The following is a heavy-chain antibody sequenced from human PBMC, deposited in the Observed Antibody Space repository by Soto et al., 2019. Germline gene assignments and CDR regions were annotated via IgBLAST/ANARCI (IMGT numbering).Heavy chain of an antibody. CDR3: ARWDSSSWTYYYYGMDV. CDR2: ISSSSSYI. D-gene: IGHD6-13*01. Sequence: LRLSFAASGFTFSSYSMNWVRQAPGKVLEWVSSISSSSSYIYYADSVKGRFTISRDNAKNSLYLQMNSLRAEDTAVYYCARWDSSSWTYYYYGMDVWGQGTTVTVSS. V-gene: IGHV3-21*01. J-gene: IGHJ6*01. CDR1: GFTFSSYS.